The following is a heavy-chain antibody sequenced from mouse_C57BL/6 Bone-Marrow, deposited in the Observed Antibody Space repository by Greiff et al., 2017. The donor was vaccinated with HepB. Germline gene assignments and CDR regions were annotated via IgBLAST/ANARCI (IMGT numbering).Heavy chain of an antibody. CDR2: IHPSDSDT. V-gene: IGHV1-74*01. CDR3: ALITTVVAKGNY. Sequence: QVQLQQPGAELVKPGASVKVSCKASGYTFTSYWMHWVKQRPGQGLEWIGRIHPSDSDTNYNEKFKSKATLTVDKSSSTAYMQLSSLTSEDSAVYYCALITTVVAKGNYWGQGTTLTVSS. J-gene: IGHJ2*01. D-gene: IGHD1-1*01. CDR1: GYTFTSYW.